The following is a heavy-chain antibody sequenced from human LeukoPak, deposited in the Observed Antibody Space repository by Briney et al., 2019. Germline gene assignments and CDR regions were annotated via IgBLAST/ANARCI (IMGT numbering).Heavy chain of an antibody. CDR1: GFALSSYG. D-gene: IGHD2-15*01. V-gene: IGHV3-48*01. CDR2: ISSSTSTI. Sequence: GGSLRLSCAASGFALSSYGMNWVRQAPGKGLEWVSYISSSTSTITYADSVRGRFTISRDNAENSLYLQMNSLRAEDTAVYYCAREVVALDYWGQGTLVSVSS. CDR3: AREVVALDY. J-gene: IGHJ4*02.